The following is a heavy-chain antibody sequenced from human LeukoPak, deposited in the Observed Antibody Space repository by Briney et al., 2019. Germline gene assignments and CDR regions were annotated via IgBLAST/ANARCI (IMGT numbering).Heavy chain of an antibody. J-gene: IGHJ4*02. CDR1: GFTFSSYS. Sequence: GGSLRLSCAASGFTFSSYSMNWVRQAPGKGLEWVSGIYNGGTTYYADSVKGRFTISRDNSKSTLFVYLQMNSLRTDDTAVYYCAGGGEAARSLHYWGQGTLVTVSS. CDR2: IYNGGTT. V-gene: IGHV3-66*02. D-gene: IGHD6-6*01. CDR3: AGGGEAARSLHY.